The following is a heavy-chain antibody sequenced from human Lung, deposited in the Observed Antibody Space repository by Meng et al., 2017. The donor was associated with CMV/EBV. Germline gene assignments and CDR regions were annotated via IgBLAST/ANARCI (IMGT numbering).Heavy chain of an antibody. V-gene: IGHV4-39*01. CDR1: GGFISSSSYY. J-gene: IGHJ4*02. CDR2: VVYSGTT. D-gene: IGHD1-14*01. CDR3: ARHHHSPTFDY. Sequence: QLQGSGPGLVKPSETLSLTCTVSGGFISSSSYYWAWIRQPPGEGLEWIGSVVYSGTTYYTSSLKSRVSISVDTSKNQFSLKLSSVTAADTAVYYCARHHHSPTFDYWGQGTLVTVSS.